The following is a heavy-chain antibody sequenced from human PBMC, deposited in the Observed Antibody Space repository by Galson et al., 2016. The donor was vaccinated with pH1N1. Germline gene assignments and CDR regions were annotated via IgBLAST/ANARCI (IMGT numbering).Heavy chain of an antibody. D-gene: IGHD2-15*01. V-gene: IGHV3-7*01. CDR1: GFTFSSYW. CDR3: ARAWGGGSCA. J-gene: IGHJ5*02. CDR2: IKQDGSEK. Sequence: SLRLSCAASGFTFSSYWMHWVRQAPGKGLEWVANIKQDGSEKYYVDSAKGRFSISRDNAKNSLYLQMNSLRAEDTAVYYRARAWGGGSCAWGQGTLVTVSS.